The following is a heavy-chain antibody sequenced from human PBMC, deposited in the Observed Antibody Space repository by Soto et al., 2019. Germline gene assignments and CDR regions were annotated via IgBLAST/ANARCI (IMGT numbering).Heavy chain of an antibody. CDR3: ASGTPDDAFDI. J-gene: IGHJ3*02. CDR2: IYPGDSDT. V-gene: IGHV5-51*01. Sequence: GGSLRLSCKGSGYSFTSYWIGWVRQMPGKGLEWMGIIYPGDSDTRYSPSFQGQVTISADKSISTAYLQWSSLKASDTAMYYCASGTPDDAFDIWGQGTMVTVSS. CDR1: GYSFTSYW. D-gene: IGHD1-1*01.